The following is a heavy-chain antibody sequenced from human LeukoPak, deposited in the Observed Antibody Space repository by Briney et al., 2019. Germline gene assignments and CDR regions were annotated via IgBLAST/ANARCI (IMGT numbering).Heavy chain of an antibody. CDR2: INHSGST. Sequence: PSETLSLTCAVYGGSSSGYYWSWIRQPPGKGLEWIGEINHSGSTNYNPSLKSRVTISVDTSKNQSSLKLSSVTAADTAVYYCARRKTGYSSSWYGGYYFDYWGQGTLVTVSS. D-gene: IGHD6-13*01. J-gene: IGHJ4*02. CDR3: ARRKTGYSSSWYGGYYFDY. V-gene: IGHV4-34*01. CDR1: GGSSSGYY.